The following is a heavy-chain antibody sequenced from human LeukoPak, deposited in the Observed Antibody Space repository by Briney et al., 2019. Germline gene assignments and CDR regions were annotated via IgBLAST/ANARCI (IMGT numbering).Heavy chain of an antibody. CDR3: ARRPSPPTTITTSYYYMDV. CDR2: IIVIIPYI. CDR1: GFTFSSYS. V-gene: IGHV3-21*01. Sequence: GGSLRLSCAASGFTFSSYSMNWVRQAPGKGLEWVSSIIVIIPYIYYADSVKGRFTISRDNAKNSLYLQMNSLRAEDTAVYYCARRPSPPTTITTSYYYMDVWGKGTTVTVSS. J-gene: IGHJ6*03. D-gene: IGHD4-11*01.